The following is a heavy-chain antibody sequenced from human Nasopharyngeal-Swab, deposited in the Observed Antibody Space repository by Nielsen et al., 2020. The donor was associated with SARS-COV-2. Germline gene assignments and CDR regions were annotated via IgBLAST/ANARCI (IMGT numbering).Heavy chain of an antibody. CDR2: ISYDGSNK. J-gene: IGHJ3*02. V-gene: IGHV3-33*05. Sequence: VRQAPGKGLEWVAVISYDGSNKYYEDSVKGRFTISRDNSKNTLYLQMNSLRAEDTAVYYCARDLSYYDSVGAFDIWGQGTMVTVSS. D-gene: IGHD3-22*01. CDR3: ARDLSYYDSVGAFDI.